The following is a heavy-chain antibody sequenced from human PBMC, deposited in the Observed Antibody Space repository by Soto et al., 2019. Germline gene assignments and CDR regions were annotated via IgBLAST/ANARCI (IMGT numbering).Heavy chain of an antibody. Sequence: GESLKISCKGSGYSFTSYWISWVRQMPGKGLEWMGRIDPSDSYTNDSPSFQGHVTISADKSISTAYLQWSSLKASDTAMYYCASPGILYSSGWYVHWGQGTLVTVSS. CDR2: IDPSDSYT. CDR1: GYSFTSYW. D-gene: IGHD6-19*01. V-gene: IGHV5-10-1*01. J-gene: IGHJ5*02. CDR3: ASPGILYSSGWYVH.